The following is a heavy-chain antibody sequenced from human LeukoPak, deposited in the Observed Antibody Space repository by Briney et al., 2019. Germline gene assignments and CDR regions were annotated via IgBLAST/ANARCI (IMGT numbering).Heavy chain of an antibody. CDR2: IIPIFGTA. Sequence: SVKVSCKASGGTFSSYAISWVRQAPGQGLEWMGGIIPIFGTANYAQKFQGRVTITADKSTSTAYMELSSLRSEDTAVYYCARGYYIAAAGRIDWFDPWGQGTLVTVSS. CDR3: ARGYYIAAAGRIDWFDP. D-gene: IGHD6-13*01. J-gene: IGHJ5*02. CDR1: GGTFSSYA. V-gene: IGHV1-69*06.